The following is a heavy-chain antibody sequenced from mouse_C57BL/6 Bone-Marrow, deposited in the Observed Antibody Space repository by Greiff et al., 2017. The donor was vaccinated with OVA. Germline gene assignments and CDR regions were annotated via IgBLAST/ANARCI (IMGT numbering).Heavy chain of an antibody. D-gene: IGHD4-1*01. Sequence: VKLEESGPGLVAPSQSLSITCTVSGFSLTSYGVDWVRQSPGKGLEWLGVIWGVGSTNYNSALKSRLSISKDNSKSQVFLKRTSLQTDDTAMYYCARAELGPFAYWGQGTLVTVSA. CDR1: GFSLTSYG. J-gene: IGHJ3*01. CDR2: IWGVGST. CDR3: ARAELGPFAY. V-gene: IGHV2-6*01.